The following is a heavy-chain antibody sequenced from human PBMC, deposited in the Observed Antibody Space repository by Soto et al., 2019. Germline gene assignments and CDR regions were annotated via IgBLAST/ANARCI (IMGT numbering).Heavy chain of an antibody. CDR3: THSPEYPVFDY. J-gene: IGHJ4*02. Sequence: QITLKESGPTLVKPTQTLTLTCTFSGTSLTMSGVGVGWIRQPPGKALEWLALIYWDDDKRYSPSLKNRLTITKDTSKNQVVLSITNMDPVDTATYYCTHSPEYPVFDYWGQGTLVTVSS. V-gene: IGHV2-5*02. CDR1: GTSLTMSGVG. CDR2: IYWDDDK.